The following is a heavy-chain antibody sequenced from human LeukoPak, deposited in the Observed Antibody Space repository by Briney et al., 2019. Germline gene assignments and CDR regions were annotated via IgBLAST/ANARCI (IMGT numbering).Heavy chain of an antibody. Sequence: SGPTLVNPTPTLTLTCTFSGFSLSTSGVGVGWIRQPPGQALEWLALIYWDGDKRYSPSLKSRLTITKDTSKNQVVLTMTNMDPVDTATYFCAHRIDGYTSGAPFDYWGQGTLVAVSS. J-gene: IGHJ4*02. CDR3: AHRIDGYTSGAPFDY. CDR2: IYWDGDK. V-gene: IGHV2-5*02. CDR1: GFSLSTSGVG. D-gene: IGHD2-8*01.